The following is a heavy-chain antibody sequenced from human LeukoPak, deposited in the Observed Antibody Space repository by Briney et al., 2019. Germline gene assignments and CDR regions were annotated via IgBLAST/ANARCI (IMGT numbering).Heavy chain of an antibody. V-gene: IGHV3-30*03. J-gene: IGHJ4*02. CDR1: GFTFSSYG. Sequence: GGSLRLSCTASGFTFSSYGMHWVRQAPGKGLEWVAVISYDGSNKYYADSVKGRFTISRDNSKNTLYLQMNSLRAEDTAVYYCAREEYGLPYYDFWSGLDYWGKGTLVTVSS. D-gene: IGHD3-3*01. CDR2: ISYDGSNK. CDR3: AREEYGLPYYDFWSGLDY.